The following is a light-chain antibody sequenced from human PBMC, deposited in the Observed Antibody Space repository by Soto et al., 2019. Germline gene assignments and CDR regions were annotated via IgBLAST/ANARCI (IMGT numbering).Light chain of an antibody. V-gene: IGKV3-11*01. CDR3: QKRSNWPPVIT. Sequence: DILLTQSPATLSLSPGERATLSCRASQSVSGYLAWYQQKPGQAPRLLIYDASKRATGIPARFSGRGSGTDFTLTISSLEPEDFAVYYCQKRSNWPPVITFGQGTRLEIK. J-gene: IGKJ5*01. CDR1: QSVSGY. CDR2: DAS.